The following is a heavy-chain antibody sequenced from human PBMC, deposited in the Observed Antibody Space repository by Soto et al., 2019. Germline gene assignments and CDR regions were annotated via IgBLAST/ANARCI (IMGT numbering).Heavy chain of an antibody. V-gene: IGHV4-59*12. CDR1: DGSISSYY. CDR3: AKGRSYYYYYGVDV. CDR2: IYYSGST. J-gene: IGHJ6*02. Sequence: PSETLSLTCTVSDGSISSYYWSWIRQPPGKGLEWIGYIYYSGSTYYNPSLKSRVTISVDTSKNQFSLKLSSVTAADTALYYCAKGRSYYYYYGVDVWGQGTTVTVSS.